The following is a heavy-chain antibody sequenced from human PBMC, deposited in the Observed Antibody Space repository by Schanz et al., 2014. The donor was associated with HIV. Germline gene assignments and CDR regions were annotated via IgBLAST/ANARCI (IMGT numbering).Heavy chain of an antibody. CDR2: MNPRSGNT. CDR3: TRGARDCSNGVCGGTYFDY. J-gene: IGHJ4*02. CDR1: GYTFSSND. V-gene: IGHV1-8*02. Sequence: QVQLVQSGAGVKKPGASVRVSCKASGYTFSSNDINWGRQASGQGLEWVGWMNPRSGNTGYAQKFQGRVTLTRNTSLTTAYMELSSLTSDDTAVYYCTRGARDCSNGVCGGTYFDYWGQGTLVTVSS. D-gene: IGHD2-8*01.